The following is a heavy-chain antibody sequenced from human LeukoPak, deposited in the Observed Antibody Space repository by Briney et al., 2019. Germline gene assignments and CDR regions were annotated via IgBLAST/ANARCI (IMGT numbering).Heavy chain of an antibody. V-gene: IGHV1-69*13. D-gene: IGHD3-22*01. CDR1: GGTFSSYA. Sequence: SVKVSCKASGGTFSSYAISWVRQAPGQGLEWMGGIFPIFGTANYAQKFQGRVTITADESTSTAYMELSSLRSEDTAVYYCVGAYDSSGYYRPFDYWGQGTLVTVSS. J-gene: IGHJ4*02. CDR3: VGAYDSSGYYRPFDY. CDR2: IFPIFGTA.